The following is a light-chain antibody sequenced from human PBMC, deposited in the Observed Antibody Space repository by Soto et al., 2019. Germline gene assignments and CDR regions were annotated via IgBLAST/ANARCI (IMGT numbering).Light chain of an antibody. CDR2: GAS. Sequence: EIVLTQSPGTLSLSPGESATLSCRASQSVSSNYLAWYQQQPGQAPRLLIYGASSRATGIPDMFSGSGSGTDFTLIISRLEPEDFAVYYCQQYGSSPLTFGGGTKVEIK. V-gene: IGKV3-20*01. CDR1: QSVSSNY. CDR3: QQYGSSPLT. J-gene: IGKJ4*01.